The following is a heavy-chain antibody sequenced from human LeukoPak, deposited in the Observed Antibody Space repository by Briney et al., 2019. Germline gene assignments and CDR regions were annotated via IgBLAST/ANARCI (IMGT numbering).Heavy chain of an antibody. Sequence: GGSLRLSCKGSGYSFTSYWIGWVRQMPGKCLEWMGIIYPGDSDTRYSPSFQGQATISADKSISTAYLQWSSLKASDTAMYYCARTVEKATIVGYFDYWGQGTLVTVSS. CDR1: GYSFTSYW. V-gene: IGHV5-51*01. D-gene: IGHD5-24*01. J-gene: IGHJ4*02. CDR2: IYPGDSDT. CDR3: ARTVEKATIVGYFDY.